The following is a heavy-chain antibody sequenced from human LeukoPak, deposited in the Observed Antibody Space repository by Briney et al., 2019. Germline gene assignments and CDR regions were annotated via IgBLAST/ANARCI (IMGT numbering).Heavy chain of an antibody. J-gene: IGHJ5*02. CDR3: ARAPSGCGGTCPSDH. CDR2: IHDNGDS. CDR1: GGSNSGYF. Sequence: SETLSLICTVSGGSNSGYFWSWMRQPAGKGLEWIGRIHDNGDSNQNPSLKSRIPMALYTSTNQVSLKLTSVTAADTAVYYCARAPSGCGGTCPSDHWGPGTLVTVSS. V-gene: IGHV4-4*07. D-gene: IGHD2-15*01.